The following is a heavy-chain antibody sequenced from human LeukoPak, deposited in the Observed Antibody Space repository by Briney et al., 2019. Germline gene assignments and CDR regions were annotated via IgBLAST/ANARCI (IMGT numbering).Heavy chain of an antibody. CDR1: GGSISSSSYY. V-gene: IGHV4-39*01. CDR2: IYYSGST. D-gene: IGHD2-8*01. J-gene: IGHJ4*02. CDR3: ARQVYSSNFGY. Sequence: KPSETLSLTCTVSGGSISSSSYYWGWIRQPPGKGLEWIGSIYYSGSTYYNPSLKSRVTISVDTSKNQFSLKLSSVTAADTAVYYCARQVYSSNFGYWGQGTLVTVSS.